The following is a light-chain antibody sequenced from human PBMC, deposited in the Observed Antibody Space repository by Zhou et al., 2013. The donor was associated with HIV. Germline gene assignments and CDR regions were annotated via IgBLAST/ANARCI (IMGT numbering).Light chain of an antibody. CDR3: QQRNEWPLS. CDR2: GAS. Sequence: IVMTQSPATLSVSPGERATLSCRASQNIKTSLDWYQQKPGQPPRVLIYGASTRATDIPDRFTGSGSGTEFSLTISTMQSEDFAVYYCQQRNEWPLSFGGGPRWRSN. V-gene: IGKV3-15*01. CDR1: QNIKTS. J-gene: IGKJ4*01.